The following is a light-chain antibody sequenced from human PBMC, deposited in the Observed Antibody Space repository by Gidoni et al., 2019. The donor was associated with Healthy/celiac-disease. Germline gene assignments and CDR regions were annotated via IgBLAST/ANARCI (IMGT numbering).Light chain of an antibody. CDR2: DAP. J-gene: IGKJ3*01. CDR1: QSVSSY. Sequence: LTQSPATLPLSPGVRATPSCRASQSVSSYLAWYQQKPDQAPMLLIYDAPTRAAGIPARCSGSGCRTDITNTSSGLEPEVVAVYYCQQRSNWPPTFGPGTKVDIK. CDR3: QQRSNWPPT. V-gene: IGKV3-11*01.